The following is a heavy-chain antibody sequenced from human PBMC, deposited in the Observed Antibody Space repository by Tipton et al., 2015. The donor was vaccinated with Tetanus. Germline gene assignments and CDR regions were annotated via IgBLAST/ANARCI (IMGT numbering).Heavy chain of an antibody. V-gene: IGHV4-39*02. CDR3: ARDIEEVGATKYFDY. CDR1: GGSISGSSYY. CDR2: FFYSGST. J-gene: IGHJ4*02. D-gene: IGHD1-26*01. Sequence: TLSLTCTVSGGSISGSSYYWGWIRQPPGKGLEWIGSFFYSGSTYYHPSLKSRVTISVDTSNNQFSLRVSSVTAADTAVYYCARDIEEVGATKYFDYWGQGTLVTVSS.